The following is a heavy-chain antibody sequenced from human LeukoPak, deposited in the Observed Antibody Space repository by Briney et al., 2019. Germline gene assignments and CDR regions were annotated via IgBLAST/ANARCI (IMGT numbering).Heavy chain of an antibody. CDR2: INPNSGGT. J-gene: IGHJ4*02. D-gene: IGHD6-25*01. Sequence: ASVKVSCKASGYTFTGYHIHWVRQAPGQGLEWMAWINPNSGGTSYAQKFQDRVTTTRDTSISTAYMELSSLRSDDTAIYYCARVESTEGSGCFREFDSWGQGTLVTVSS. V-gene: IGHV1-2*02. CDR3: ARVESTEGSGCFREFDS. CDR1: GYTFTGYH.